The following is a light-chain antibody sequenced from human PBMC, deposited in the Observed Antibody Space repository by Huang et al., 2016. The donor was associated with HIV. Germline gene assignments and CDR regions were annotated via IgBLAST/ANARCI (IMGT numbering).Light chain of an antibody. V-gene: IGKV1-39*01. Sequence: DIQMTQSPSSLSASVGDRVTIICRASQSISSYLNWYQQNPGKPPKLLIFTASNLQRRVPSRFSGGGSGTDFTLTISSLQPEDFATYYCQQSYDIPTFGQGTKVEIK. CDR2: TAS. J-gene: IGKJ1*01. CDR3: QQSYDIPT. CDR1: QSISSY.